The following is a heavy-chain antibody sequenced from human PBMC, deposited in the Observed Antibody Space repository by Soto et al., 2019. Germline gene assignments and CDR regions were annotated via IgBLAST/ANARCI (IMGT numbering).Heavy chain of an antibody. CDR2: IKQDGSEK. D-gene: IGHD6-6*01. J-gene: IGHJ5*02. V-gene: IGHV3-7*01. CDR3: ARDPHIAARPGPGFDP. Sequence: GGSLRLSCAASGFTFSSYWMSWVRQAPGKGLEWVANIKQDGSEKYYVDSVKGRFTISRDNAKNSLYLQMNSLRAEDTAVYYCARDPHIAARPGPGFDPWGQGTLVTVSS. CDR1: GFTFSSYW.